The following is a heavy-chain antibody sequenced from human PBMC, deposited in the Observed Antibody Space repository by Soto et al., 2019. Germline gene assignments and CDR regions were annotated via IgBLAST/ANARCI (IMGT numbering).Heavy chain of an antibody. CDR1: GGSFSGYY. Sequence: QVQLQQWGAGLLKPSETLSLTCAVYGGSFSGYYWSWIRQPPGKGLEWIGEINHSGSTNYNPSLKSRVTISVGTSKTKFTLKLRSVTAADTAVYYCARVLVDSSGEYFQHWGQGTLVTGSS. CDR3: ARVLVDSSGEYFQH. V-gene: IGHV4-34*01. J-gene: IGHJ1*01. CDR2: INHSGST. D-gene: IGHD6-25*01.